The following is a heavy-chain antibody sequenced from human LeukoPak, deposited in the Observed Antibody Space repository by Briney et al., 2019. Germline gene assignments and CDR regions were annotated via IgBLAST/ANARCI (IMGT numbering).Heavy chain of an antibody. CDR2: ISGYNGNT. CDR1: GYTFTSYG. Sequence: ASVKLSCKASGYTFTSYGISWVRQAPGQGLEWMGWISGYNGNTNYAQKLQGRVTMTTDTSTSTAYMERRSLRSDDTAVYYCARGEYSSGWYSVGIDYWGQGTLVTVSS. CDR3: ARGEYSSGWYSVGIDY. J-gene: IGHJ4*02. V-gene: IGHV1-18*01. D-gene: IGHD6-19*01.